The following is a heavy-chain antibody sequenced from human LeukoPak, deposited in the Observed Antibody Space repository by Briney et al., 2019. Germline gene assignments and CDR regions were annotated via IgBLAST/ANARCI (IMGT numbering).Heavy chain of an antibody. V-gene: IGHV3-23*01. CDR3: AKVGYNWNGRFDY. Sequence: XXAPGKXXXXXXAISGSGGSTYYADSVKGRFTISRDNSKNTLDLQMNSLRAEDTAVYYCAKVGYNWNGRFDYWGQGTLVTVSS. D-gene: IGHD1-1*01. CDR2: ISGSGGST. J-gene: IGHJ4*02.